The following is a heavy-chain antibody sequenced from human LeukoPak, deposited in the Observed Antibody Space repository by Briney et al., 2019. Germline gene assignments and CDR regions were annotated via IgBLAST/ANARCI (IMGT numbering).Heavy chain of an antibody. CDR3: ARVTKGYYDSSGYRDY. CDR2: IYHSGST. V-gene: IGHV4-4*02. J-gene: IGHJ4*02. Sequence: GSLRLSCAASGFTFSSYWMNWVRQAPGKGLEWIGEIYHSGSTNYNPSLKSRVTISVDKSKNQFSLKLSSVTAADTAVYYCARVTKGYYDSSGYRDYWGQGTLVTVSS. D-gene: IGHD3-22*01. CDR1: GFTFSSYW.